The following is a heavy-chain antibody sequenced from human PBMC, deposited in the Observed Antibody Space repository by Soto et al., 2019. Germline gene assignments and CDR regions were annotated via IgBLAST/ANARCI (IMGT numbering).Heavy chain of an antibody. CDR1: RFTVSAYW. V-gene: IGHV3-74*01. CDR2: ISDDGSTA. Sequence: GSLRICCAFCRFTVSAYWMHWVRQVPGKGLTWVSRISDDGSTATYADSVKGRFVISRDNAKNSLYLEMNTLRVDDSGLYYCARGPRVSSTGTGAHWGRGTLVPVSS. D-gene: IGHD1-1*01. CDR3: ARGPRVSSTGTGAH. J-gene: IGHJ4*02.